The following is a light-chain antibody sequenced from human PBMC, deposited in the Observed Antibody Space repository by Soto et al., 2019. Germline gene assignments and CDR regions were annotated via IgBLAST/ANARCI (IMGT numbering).Light chain of an antibody. J-gene: IGKJ5*01. CDR3: QQYGSSPPSST. V-gene: IGKV3-20*01. CDR2: GAS. CDR1: QSVSSN. Sequence: IVLTQSPATLSVSPGERATLSCRASQSVSSNLAWYQQKPGQAPRLLSYGASSRATGIPDRFSGRGSGTDFTLTISRLEPEDFAVYYCQQYGSSPPSSTFGQGTRLEIK.